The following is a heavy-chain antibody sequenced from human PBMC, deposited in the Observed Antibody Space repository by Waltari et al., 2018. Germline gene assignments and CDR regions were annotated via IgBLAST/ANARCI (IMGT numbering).Heavy chain of an antibody. CDR3: AKPQSFLCSSTSCTDTYFDY. CDR1: GFTFSSYG. V-gene: IGHV3-30*18. Sequence: QVQLVESGGGVVQPGRSLRLSCAASGFTFSSYGMHWVRQAPGKGLEWVAVISYDVCNKYYADPVKGLFTISRDNSKSTLYLQMNSLRAEDTAVYYCAKPQSFLCSSTSCTDTYFDYWGQGTLVTVSS. CDR2: ISYDVCNK. J-gene: IGHJ4*02. D-gene: IGHD2-2*01.